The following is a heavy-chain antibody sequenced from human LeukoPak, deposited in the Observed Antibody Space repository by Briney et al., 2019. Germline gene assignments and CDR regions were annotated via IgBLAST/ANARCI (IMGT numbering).Heavy chain of an antibody. Sequence: SETLSLTCTVSGGSISSSSYYWGWIRQPPGKGLEWIGSIYYSGSTYYNPSLKSRVTISVDTSKNQFSLKLSSVTAADTAVYYCATKELRGAFDIWGQGTMVTASS. CDR2: IYYSGST. J-gene: IGHJ3*02. D-gene: IGHD1-26*01. CDR3: ATKELRGAFDI. CDR1: GGSISSSSYY. V-gene: IGHV4-39*01.